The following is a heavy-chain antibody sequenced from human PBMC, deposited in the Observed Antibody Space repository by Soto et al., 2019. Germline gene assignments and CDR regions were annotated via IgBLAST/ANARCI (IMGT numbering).Heavy chain of an antibody. Sequence: GGSLRLSCAASGFTFSSYGMHWVRQAPGKGLEWVAVISYDGSNKYYADSVKGRFTISRDNSKNTLYLQMNSLRAEDTAVYYCVKERYSYGTEPIDYWGQGTLVTVSS. CDR3: VKERYSYGTEPIDY. CDR2: ISYDGSNK. J-gene: IGHJ4*02. D-gene: IGHD5-18*01. V-gene: IGHV3-30*18. CDR1: GFTFSSYG.